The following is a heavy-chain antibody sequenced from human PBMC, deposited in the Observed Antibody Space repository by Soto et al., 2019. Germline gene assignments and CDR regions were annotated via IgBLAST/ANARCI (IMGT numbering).Heavy chain of an antibody. CDR2: ISSSSSYI. V-gene: IGHV3-21*01. Sequence: EVQLVESGGGLVKPGGSLRLSCAASGFTFSSYSMNWVRQAPGKGLEWVSSISSSSSYIYYADSVKGRFTISRDNAKNSLYLQMNSLRAEDTAVYYCARVPAGYRSGGSCTAGYWGQGTLVTVSS. CDR1: GFTFSSYS. J-gene: IGHJ4*02. D-gene: IGHD2-15*01. CDR3: ARVPAGYRSGGSCTAGY.